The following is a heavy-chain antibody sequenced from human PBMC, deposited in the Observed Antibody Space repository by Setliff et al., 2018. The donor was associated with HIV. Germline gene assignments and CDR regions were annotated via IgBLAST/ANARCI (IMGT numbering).Heavy chain of an antibody. J-gene: IGHJ4*02. V-gene: IGHV1-2*02. D-gene: IGHD3-22*01. Sequence: GASVKVSCKSSGYTFTGSFMHWVRQAPGQGLEWMGWINCNSGGTYYAQNFQGRVTMTRDTSINTAYMELSRLRSDDTAVYYCARGGQDYYDSSGYSLDYWGQGTLVTVSS. CDR1: GYTFTGSF. CDR2: INCNSGGT. CDR3: ARGGQDYYDSSGYSLDY.